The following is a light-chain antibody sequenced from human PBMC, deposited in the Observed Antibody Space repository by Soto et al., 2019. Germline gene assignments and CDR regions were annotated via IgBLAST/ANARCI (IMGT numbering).Light chain of an antibody. V-gene: IGKV1-5*03. CDR1: QIISSW. J-gene: IGKJ1*01. CDR3: QQYNSYPWT. CDR2: KAS. Sequence: DIQVTQSPSTLSASVGDRVTITCRASQIISSWLAWYQQKPGKAPKVLIYKASTLETGVPSRFSGSGTGTEFTLTISSLQPDDFATYYCQQYNSYPWTFGQGTKVEIK.